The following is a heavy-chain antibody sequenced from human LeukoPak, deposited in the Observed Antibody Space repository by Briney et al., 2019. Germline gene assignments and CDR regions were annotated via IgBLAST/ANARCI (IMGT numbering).Heavy chain of an antibody. J-gene: IGHJ4*02. Sequence: GASVKVSCKASGYTFTRYDMNWVGQAPGQGREWMGWINTNTGNPTYAQGFTGRFVFSLDTSVSTAYLQISSLDAEDTAVYYCTRDTSYYDVSGYFPYFDYWGQGTLVTVSS. CDR2: INTNTGNP. CDR3: TRDTSYYDVSGYFPYFDY. D-gene: IGHD3-22*01. CDR1: GYTFTRYD. V-gene: IGHV7-4-1*02.